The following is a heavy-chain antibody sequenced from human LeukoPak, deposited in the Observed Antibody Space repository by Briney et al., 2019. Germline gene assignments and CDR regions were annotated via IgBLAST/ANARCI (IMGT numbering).Heavy chain of an antibody. CDR2: ISGSGGGT. CDR1: GFTFSTYA. V-gene: IGHV3-23*01. CDR3: TTRLQHHFDY. Sequence: GGSLRLSCAASGFTFSTYAMSWVRQAPGKGLEWVSAISGSGGGTYYADSVKGRFTISRDNSKNTLFLQMNSLRAEDTAVYYCTTRLQHHFDYWGQGTQVTVSS. J-gene: IGHJ4*02. D-gene: IGHD2-15*01.